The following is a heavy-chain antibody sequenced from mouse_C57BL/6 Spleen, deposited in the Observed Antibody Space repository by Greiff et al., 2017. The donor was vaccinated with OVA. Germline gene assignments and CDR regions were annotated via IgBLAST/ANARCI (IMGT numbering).Heavy chain of an antibody. CDR2: ISDGGSYT. V-gene: IGHV5-4*01. CDR1: GFTFSSYA. D-gene: IGHD1-1*01. Sequence: EVKLVESGGGLVKPGGSLKLSCAASGFTFSSYAMSWVRQTPEKRLEWVATISDGGSYTYYPDNVKGRFTISRDNAKNNLYLQMSHLKSEDTAIYYCARDLLYYGSSFFDYWGKGTTLTVSS. J-gene: IGHJ2*01. CDR3: ARDLLYYGSSFFDY.